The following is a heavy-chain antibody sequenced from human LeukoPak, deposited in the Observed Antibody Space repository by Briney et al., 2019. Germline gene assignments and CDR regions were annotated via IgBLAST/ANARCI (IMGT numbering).Heavy chain of an antibody. CDR3: AKAERENFGDYGLDY. J-gene: IGHJ4*02. D-gene: IGHD4-17*01. Sequence: PGGSLRLSCVASGFTFVDYAMHWVRQVPGKGLEWVSGISWNSGSIAYADSVKGRFSISRDNAKRSLFLQMNSLSAEDTAFYYCAKAERENFGDYGLDYWGQGTLVIVSS. V-gene: IGHV3-9*01. CDR2: ISWNSGSI. CDR1: GFTFVDYA.